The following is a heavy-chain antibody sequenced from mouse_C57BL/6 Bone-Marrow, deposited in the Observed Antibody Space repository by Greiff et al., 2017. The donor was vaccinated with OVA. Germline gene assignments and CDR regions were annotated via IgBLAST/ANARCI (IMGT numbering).Heavy chain of an antibody. D-gene: IGHD2-3*01. V-gene: IGHV1-69*01. CDR1: GYTFTSYW. CDR3: AREGNDGYYNWYFDV. Sequence: QVQLQQPGAELVMPGASVKLSCKASGYTFTSYWMHWVKQRPGQGLEWIGEIDPSDSYTNYNQKFKGKSTLTVDKSSSTAYMQLSSLTSEDSVVYYCAREGNDGYYNWYFDVWGTGTTVTVSS. CDR2: IDPSDSYT. J-gene: IGHJ1*03.